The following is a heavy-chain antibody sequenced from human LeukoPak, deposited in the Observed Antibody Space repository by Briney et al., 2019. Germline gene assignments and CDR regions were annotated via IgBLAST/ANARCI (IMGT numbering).Heavy chain of an antibody. D-gene: IGHD1-26*01. V-gene: IGHV4-34*01. CDR1: GGSFSGYY. CDR2: INHSGST. Sequence: PSETLSLTCAVYGGSFSGYYWSWIRQPPGKGLEWIGEINHSGSTNYSPSLKSRVTISVDTSKNQSSLKLSSVTAADTAVYYCARPKDSGSSRMTFDYWGQGTLVTVSS. CDR3: ARPKDSGSSRMTFDY. J-gene: IGHJ4*02.